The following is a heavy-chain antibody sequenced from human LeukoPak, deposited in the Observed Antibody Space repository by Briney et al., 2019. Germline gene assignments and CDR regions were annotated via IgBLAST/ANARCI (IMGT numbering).Heavy chain of an antibody. CDR1: GGSINSRGYS. Sequence: SETLSLTCTVSGGSINSRGYSWSWLRQHPGKGLEWIGHILSSGSTYVNPSLKSRVTISVDTSKNQFSLKLSSVTAADTAVYYCAREPQGGSYPGGYFDYWGQGTLVTVSS. J-gene: IGHJ4*02. V-gene: IGHV4-31*03. D-gene: IGHD1-26*01. CDR3: AREPQGGSYPGGYFDY. CDR2: ILSSGST.